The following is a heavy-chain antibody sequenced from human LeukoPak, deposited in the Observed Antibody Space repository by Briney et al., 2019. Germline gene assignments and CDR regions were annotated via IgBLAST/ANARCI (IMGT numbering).Heavy chain of an antibody. Sequence: GGSLRLSCAASGFTFDDYAMHWVRQAPGKGLEWVSGISWNSGSIGYADSVKGRFTISRDNAKNSLYLQMNSLRAEDTALYYCAKDIGYDILTGLTFDYWGQGTLVTVSS. J-gene: IGHJ4*02. D-gene: IGHD3-9*01. V-gene: IGHV3-9*01. CDR1: GFTFDDYA. CDR3: AKDIGYDILTGLTFDY. CDR2: ISWNSGSI.